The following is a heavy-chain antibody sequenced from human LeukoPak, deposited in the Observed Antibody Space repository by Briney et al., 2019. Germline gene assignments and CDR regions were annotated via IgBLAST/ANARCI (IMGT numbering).Heavy chain of an antibody. CDR2: ISGSGDST. Sequence: GGSLRLSCAASGFTFSNFGMNWVRHAPGKGLEWVSGISGSGDSTHYADSVKGRFTISRDNSKNTLYLQMNSLRAEDTALYYCAKVISTGYYYDSWGQGTLVTVSS. D-gene: IGHD3-22*01. CDR1: GFTFSNFG. V-gene: IGHV3-23*01. J-gene: IGHJ5*01. CDR3: AKVISTGYYYDS.